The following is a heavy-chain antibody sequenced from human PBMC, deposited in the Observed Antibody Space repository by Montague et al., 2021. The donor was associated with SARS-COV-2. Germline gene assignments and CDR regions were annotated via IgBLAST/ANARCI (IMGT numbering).Heavy chain of an antibody. CDR1: GGSFSSY. D-gene: IGHD2-15*01. V-gene: IGHV4-34*01. CDR2: ISHGGGT. Sequence: SETLSLTCDVYGGSFSSYWSWIRQPPGRGLEWVGQISHGGGTNYNPSLKSRVTISVDTSKNQVSLNLSSVTAADTAVYYCASHCGGGRCYFGMDVWGQRTTVTVSS. CDR3: ASHCGGGRCYFGMDV. J-gene: IGHJ6*02.